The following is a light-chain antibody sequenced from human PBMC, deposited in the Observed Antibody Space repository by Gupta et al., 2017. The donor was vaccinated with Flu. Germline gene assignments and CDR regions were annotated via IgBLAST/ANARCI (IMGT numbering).Light chain of an antibody. J-gene: IGKJ3*01. Sequence: NLSLSPGERATLSCRASQSVSSYLAWYQQKPGQAPRLLIYDASNRATGIPARFSGSGSGTDFXLTISSXEPEDFAVYYCQQRSNWPPRFTFGXGTKVDIK. CDR1: QSVSSY. CDR2: DAS. V-gene: IGKV3-11*01. CDR3: QQRSNWPPRFT.